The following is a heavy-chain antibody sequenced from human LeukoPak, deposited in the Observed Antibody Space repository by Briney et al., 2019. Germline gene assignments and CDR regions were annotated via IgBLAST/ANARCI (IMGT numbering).Heavy chain of an antibody. CDR2: IYYTGST. D-gene: IGHD3-10*01. J-gene: IGHJ4*02. Sequence: SETLSLTCTVSGDSIISSTYYWGWIRQPPGKGLEWIGSIYYTGSTYYNPSLKSRVTMSVDTSKTQFSLKLSSVTAADTTVYYCPRVRGVDYWGQGTLVTVSS. V-gene: IGHV4-39*01. CDR3: PRVRGVDY. CDR1: GDSIISSTYY.